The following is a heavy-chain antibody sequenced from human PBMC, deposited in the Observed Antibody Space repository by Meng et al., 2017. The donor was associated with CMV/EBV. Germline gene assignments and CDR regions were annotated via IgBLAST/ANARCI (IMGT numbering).Heavy chain of an antibody. D-gene: IGHD2-2*01. CDR2: IYYSGST. J-gene: IGHJ4*02. CDR1: GGSITSSSYY. V-gene: IGHV4-39*01. CDR3: ARVVPAAIFAERFDY. Sequence: SGGSITSSSYYWGWIRQPPGKGLEWIGNIYYSGSTYYSPSLKSRVTISVDTSKNQFSLKLTSVTAADTAVYYCARVVPAAIFAERFDYWGQGTLVTVSS.